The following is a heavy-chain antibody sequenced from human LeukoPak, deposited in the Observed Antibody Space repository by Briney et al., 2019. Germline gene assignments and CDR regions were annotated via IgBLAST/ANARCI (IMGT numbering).Heavy chain of an antibody. V-gene: IGHV3-23*01. D-gene: IGHD1-26*01. J-gene: IGHJ4*02. CDR1: GFTFSPYA. CDR3: ARDPSPSGSYYFDY. CDR2: ISGNGGHT. Sequence: GGSLRLSCAASGFTFSPYAMSWVRQAPGKGLEWVSTISGNGGHTYYADSVKGQFTISRDNSKNTLYLQMNNLRAEDTAVYYCARDPSPSGSYYFDYWGQGTLVTVSS.